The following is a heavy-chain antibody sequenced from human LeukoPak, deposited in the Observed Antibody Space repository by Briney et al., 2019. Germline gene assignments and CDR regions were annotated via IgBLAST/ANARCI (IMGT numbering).Heavy chain of an antibody. CDR1: GFAVRDYY. D-gene: IGHD3-10*01. CDR3: AKGPMVRGVTHFDY. Sequence: GGSLRLSCAASGFAVRDYYTSWIRQAPGKGLEWISYIGNSDGAINYADSVKGRFTISRDNAKNSLYLQMNSLRAEDTAVYYCAKGPMVRGVTHFDYWGQGTLVTVSS. CDR2: IGNSDGAI. J-gene: IGHJ4*02. V-gene: IGHV3-11*01.